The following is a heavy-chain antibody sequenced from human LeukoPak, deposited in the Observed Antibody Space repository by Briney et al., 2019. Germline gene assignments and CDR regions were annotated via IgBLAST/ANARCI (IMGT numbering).Heavy chain of an antibody. CDR1: GFTVSSNY. J-gene: IGHJ5*02. CDR2: IYSGGST. D-gene: IGHD2-2*02. CDR3: AREEYCSSTSCYRVPWFDP. V-gene: IGHV3-53*01. Sequence: PGGSLRLSCAASGFTVSSNYMSWVRQAPGKGLEWFSVIYSGGSTYYADSVKGRFTISRDNSKNTLYLQMNSLRAEDTAVYYCAREEYCSSTSCYRVPWFDPWGQGTLVTVSS.